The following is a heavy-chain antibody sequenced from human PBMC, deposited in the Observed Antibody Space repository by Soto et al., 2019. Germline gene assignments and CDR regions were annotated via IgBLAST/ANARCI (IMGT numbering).Heavy chain of an antibody. D-gene: IGHD6-6*01. Sequence: QVQLVQSGGEVKKPGASVRVSCKASGYTFPSYGITWVRQAPGQELEWMGWINTYNGNTNYTQKLQGRVTMTTDTSTSTVYMELRSLRSDDTAVYYCARVVIGTRPHDYWGQGTLVTVSS. CDR2: INTYNGNT. CDR1: GYTFPSYG. CDR3: ARVVIGTRPHDY. V-gene: IGHV1-18*01. J-gene: IGHJ4*02.